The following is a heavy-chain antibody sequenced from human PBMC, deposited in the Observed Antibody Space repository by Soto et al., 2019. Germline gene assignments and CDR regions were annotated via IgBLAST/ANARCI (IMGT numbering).Heavy chain of an antibody. J-gene: IGHJ1*01. CDR2: IYHSGST. Sequence: PSETLSLTCAVSGGSISSGGYSWSWIRQPPGKGLEWIGYIYHSGSTYYNPSLKSRVTISVDRSKNQFSLKLSSVTAADTAVYYSARLPVRWGQGTLVSVSS. CDR3: ARLPVR. D-gene: IGHD2-2*01. V-gene: IGHV4-30-2*01. CDR1: GGSISSGGYS.